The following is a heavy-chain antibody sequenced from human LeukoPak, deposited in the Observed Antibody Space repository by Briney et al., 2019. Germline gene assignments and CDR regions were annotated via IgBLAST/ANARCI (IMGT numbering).Heavy chain of an antibody. CDR1: GDSLSSYS. CDR3: ARSYDFWSGYYRTDGMDV. V-gene: IGHV4-59*12. J-gene: IGHJ6*02. Sequence: SETLSLTCVVSGDSLSSYSWSWIRQPPGKGLEWIGRIYSSGSTIYNPSLKSRVTISVDTSKNQFSLKLSSVTAADTAVYYCARSYDFWSGYYRTDGMDVWGQGTTVTVSS. CDR2: IYSSGST. D-gene: IGHD3-3*01.